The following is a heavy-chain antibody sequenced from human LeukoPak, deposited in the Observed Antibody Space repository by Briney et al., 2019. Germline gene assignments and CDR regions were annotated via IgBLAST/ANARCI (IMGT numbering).Heavy chain of an antibody. CDR3: ARDSKSARPFYYYFYGFVV. CDR1: GYTFTGYY. D-gene: IGHD1-1*01. CDR2: VNPHSGGT. Sequence: ASVKVSCKASGYTFTGYYLHCVRQPPGEGLEGMGWVNPHSGGTNYAQKLQGRVTMTRDTCTSTAYMELSGLRSDDTAVFYCARDSKSARPFYYYFYGFVVWGQGTTFTVS. J-gene: IGHJ6*02. V-gene: IGHV1-2*02.